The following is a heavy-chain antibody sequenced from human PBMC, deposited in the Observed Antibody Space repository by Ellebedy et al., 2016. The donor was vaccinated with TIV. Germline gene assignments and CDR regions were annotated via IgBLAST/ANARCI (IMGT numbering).Heavy chain of an antibody. CDR3: ARGRLNYYGSGSHDD. CDR1: GYTFTSYA. V-gene: IGHV7-4-1*02. D-gene: IGHD3-10*01. Sequence: ASVKVSCKASGYTFTSYAMNWVRQAPGQGLEWMGWINTNTGSPTYAQAFTGRFVFSLDTSVSTAYLQINSLQAEDTAVYYCARGRLNYYGSGSHDDWGQGTLVTVSS. J-gene: IGHJ4*02. CDR2: INTNTGSP.